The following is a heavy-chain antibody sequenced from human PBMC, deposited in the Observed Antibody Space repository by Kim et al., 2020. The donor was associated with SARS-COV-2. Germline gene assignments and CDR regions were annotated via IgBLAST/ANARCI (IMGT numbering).Heavy chain of an antibody. Sequence: GGSLRLSCAVSGLTFNRAWMNWVRQAPGKGLEWVGHIRSKSDSGTTDYTAPVKGRFIISRDDTKSPVYLQMDSLKTEGAGIYYWATGEMDWGQGTLVTVS. V-gene: IGHV3-15*01. CDR2: IRSKSDSGTT. CDR1: GLTFNRAW. J-gene: IGHJ1*01. CDR3: ATGEMD.